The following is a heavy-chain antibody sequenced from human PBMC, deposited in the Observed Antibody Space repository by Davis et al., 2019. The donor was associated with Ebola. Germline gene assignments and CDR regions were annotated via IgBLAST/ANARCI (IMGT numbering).Heavy chain of an antibody. CDR1: GGSIRSGDYY. D-gene: IGHD3-16*01. V-gene: IGHV4-30-4*08. Sequence: PSETLSLTCTVSGGSIRSGDYYWSWLRQSPGKGLECIGYIYHSGSTYYNPPLKSRVIISLDTSTNQFSLNLTSVTAADTAVYYCARIRLGNLFFDYWGQGTLVTVSS. CDR3: ARIRLGNLFFDY. CDR2: IYHSGST. J-gene: IGHJ4*02.